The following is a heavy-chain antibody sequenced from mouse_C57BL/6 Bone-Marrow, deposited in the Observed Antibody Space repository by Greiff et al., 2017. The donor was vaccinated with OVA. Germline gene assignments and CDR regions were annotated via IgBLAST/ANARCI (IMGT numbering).Heavy chain of an antibody. CDR1: GYTFTSYW. CDR2: INPSSGYT. V-gene: IGHV1-7*01. CDR3: AIKDYGSGYVFDY. J-gene: IGHJ2*01. D-gene: IGHD1-1*01. Sequence: VQLQQSGAELAKPGASVKLSCKASGYTFTSYWMHWVKQRPGQGLEWIGYINPSSGYTKYNQKFKDKATLTANKSSSTAYIQLSSLNYENSAVYYCAIKDYGSGYVFDYWGQGTTLTVSS.